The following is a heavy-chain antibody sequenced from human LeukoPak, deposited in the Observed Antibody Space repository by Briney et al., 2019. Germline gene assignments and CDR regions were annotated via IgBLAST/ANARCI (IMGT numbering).Heavy chain of an antibody. CDR3: ANARGG. CDR1: GGSFSGYY. D-gene: IGHD3-10*01. Sequence: ETLSLTCAVYGGSFSGYYWSWIRQPPGKGLEWVSAISDSGGNTYYADSMKGRFTISRDDSKNTLYLQMNSLRADDTAIYYCANARGGWGQGTLVTVSS. J-gene: IGHJ4*02. CDR2: ISDSGGNT. V-gene: IGHV3-23*01.